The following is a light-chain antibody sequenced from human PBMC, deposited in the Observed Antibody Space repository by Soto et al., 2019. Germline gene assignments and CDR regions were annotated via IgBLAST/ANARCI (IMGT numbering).Light chain of an antibody. J-gene: IGKJ1*01. CDR1: QSISNS. V-gene: IGKV1-5*03. Sequence: DIQMTQSPSTLSASVGDRVTITCRARQSISNSLAWYQQKPGKAPKPLMYEASSLKSGVPSRFSGSRSGTEYTVTISSLQPDDFTTYYCQQYNGYWTLGQGTKVEIK. CDR2: EAS. CDR3: QQYNGYWT.